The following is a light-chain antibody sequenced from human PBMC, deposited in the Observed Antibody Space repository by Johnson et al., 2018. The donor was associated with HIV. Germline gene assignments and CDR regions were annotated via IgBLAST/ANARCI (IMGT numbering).Light chain of an antibody. CDR1: SSNIGNNY. CDR2: DNN. CDR3: GTWDSSLGDGGYFYV. Sequence: QSVLTQPPSVSAAPGQKVTISCSGSSSNIGNNYVSWYQQLPGTAPKLLIYDNNKRPSGIPDRFSGSKSGTSATLGITGLQTGDEADYYCGTWDSSLGDGGYFYVFGTGTKVTVL. V-gene: IGLV1-51*01. J-gene: IGLJ1*01.